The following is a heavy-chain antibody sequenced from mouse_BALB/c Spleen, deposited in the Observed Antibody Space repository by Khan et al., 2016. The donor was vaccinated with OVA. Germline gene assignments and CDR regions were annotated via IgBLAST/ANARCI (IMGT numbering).Heavy chain of an antibody. V-gene: IGHV1S41*01. Sequence: DLVKPGASVKLSCKASGYTFTSYWINWIKQRPGQGLEWIGSVSPGSGSPYYNEMFKGKATVTVDKSSSTAYIQLNSLSSEDSAVYFFTSSTYYGYSLYSMHYLGQVTSVTVSS. D-gene: IGHD1-1*01. CDR1: GYTFTSYW. CDR2: VSPGSGSP. J-gene: IGHJ4*01. CDR3: TSSTYYGYSLYSMHY.